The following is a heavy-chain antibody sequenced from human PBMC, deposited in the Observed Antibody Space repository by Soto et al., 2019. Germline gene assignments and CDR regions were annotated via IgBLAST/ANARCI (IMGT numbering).Heavy chain of an antibody. Sequence: ASVKVSCKASGYTFTGYYMHWVRQAPGQGLEWMGWINPNSGGTNYAQKFQGWVTMTRDTSISTAYTELSRLRSDDTAVYYCARASAMVTWDFDYWGQGTLVTVSS. CDR2: INPNSGGT. CDR1: GYTFTGYY. V-gene: IGHV1-2*04. J-gene: IGHJ4*02. D-gene: IGHD5-18*01. CDR3: ARASAMVTWDFDY.